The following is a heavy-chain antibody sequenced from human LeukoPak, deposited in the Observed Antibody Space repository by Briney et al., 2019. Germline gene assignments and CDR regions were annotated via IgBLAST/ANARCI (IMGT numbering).Heavy chain of an antibody. V-gene: IGHV4-59*01. J-gene: IGHJ4*02. CDR2: IYYSGST. D-gene: IGHD6-13*01. Sequence: SETLSLTCNVSGGSFSTYYWSWIRQPPGKGLEWIGYIYYSGSTNYNPSLKSRVTISLDTSKNQFSLKLRSVTAADTAVYYCARGLAAAGTSYFDYWGQGTLVTVSS. CDR3: ARGLAAAGTSYFDY. CDR1: GGSFSTYY.